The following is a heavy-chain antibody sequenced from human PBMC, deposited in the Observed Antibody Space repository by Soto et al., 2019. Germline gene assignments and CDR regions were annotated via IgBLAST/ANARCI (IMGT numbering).Heavy chain of an antibody. CDR1: GYSFTIYW. V-gene: IGHV5-51*01. CDR2: IYPGDSYT. Sequence: PGESLKISCKGSGYSFTIYWIGWVRQMPGKGLEWMGIIYPGDSYTNYSPSFQGHVTISADKSISTAYLQWSSLKASDTAMYYCAXSSSSWFGSWYYYGMDVWGQGTTVTVSS. D-gene: IGHD6-13*01. J-gene: IGHJ6*02. CDR3: AXSSSSWFGSWYYYGMDV.